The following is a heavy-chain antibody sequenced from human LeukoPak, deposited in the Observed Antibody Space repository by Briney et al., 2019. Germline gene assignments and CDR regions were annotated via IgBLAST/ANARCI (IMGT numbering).Heavy chain of an antibody. Sequence: PSETLSLTRAVYGASFSVYYWSWIRQPPGRGLGWIGEIHHIGRTKYNPSLKSRVTKSVDTSNNHFSLNLSSVTAADTALYYCAKGAPQTVVVLMQFGCWGQGTLVTVSS. J-gene: IGHJ4*02. D-gene: IGHD2-2*01. CDR2: IHHIGRT. CDR3: AKGAPQTVVVLMQFGC. CDR1: GASFSVYY. V-gene: IGHV4-34*01.